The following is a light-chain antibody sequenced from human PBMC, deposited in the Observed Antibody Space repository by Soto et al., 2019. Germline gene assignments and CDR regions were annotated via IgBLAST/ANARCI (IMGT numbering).Light chain of an antibody. V-gene: IGKV3-20*01. J-gene: IGKJ1*01. CDR1: QSVSSSY. CDR3: QQYGSSLTWT. CDR2: GAS. Sequence: EIVLTQSPGTLSLSPGERATLSCRASQSVSSSYLAWYQQKPGQAPRLIIYGASSRATGIPDRFSGSGSGTDFTLTSSRLEPEDFAVYYCQQYGSSLTWTFGQGTKVEIK.